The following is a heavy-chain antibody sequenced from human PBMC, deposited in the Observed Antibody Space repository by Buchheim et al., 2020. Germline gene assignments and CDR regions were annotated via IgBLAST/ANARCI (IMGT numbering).Heavy chain of an antibody. CDR2: ISYDGSNK. CDR3: ANGGNSLFDY. V-gene: IGHV3-30*18. CDR1: GFTFSSYG. J-gene: IGHJ4*02. Sequence: QVQLVESGGGVVQPGRSLRLSCAASGFTFSSYGMHWVRQAPGKGLEWVAVISYDGSNKYYADSVKGRFTISRDNSKNTLYLQMNSLRAEDTAVYYCANGGNSLFDYWGQGTL. D-gene: IGHD4-23*01.